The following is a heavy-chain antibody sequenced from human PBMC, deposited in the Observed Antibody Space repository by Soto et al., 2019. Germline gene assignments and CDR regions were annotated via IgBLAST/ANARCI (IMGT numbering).Heavy chain of an antibody. CDR1: GFTFSSYA. Sequence: GGFLRLSCAASGFTFSSYAMSWVRQAPGKGLEWVSAISGSGGSTYYADSVKGRFTISRDNSKNTLYLQMNSLRAEDTAVYYCAKGDGTRGYYLYYFDYWGQGTLVTVSS. CDR3: AKGDGTRGYYLYYFDY. D-gene: IGHD3-3*01. J-gene: IGHJ4*02. CDR2: ISGSGGST. V-gene: IGHV3-23*01.